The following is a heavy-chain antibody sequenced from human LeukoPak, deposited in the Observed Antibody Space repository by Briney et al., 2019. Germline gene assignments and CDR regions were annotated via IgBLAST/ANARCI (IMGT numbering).Heavy chain of an antibody. V-gene: IGHV4-30-4*01. CDR3: ARKHRSTYYYAD. D-gene: IGHD1-14*01. CDR2: IYYSGST. CDR1: GGSINNPDYY. J-gene: IGHJ4*02. Sequence: PSETLSLTCTVSGGSINNPDYYWSWVRQPPGTGVEWIGYIYYSGSTYYSPSLKSRVTISIDTSKNRFSLNLDSVTAADTAVYYCARKHRSTYYYADWGQGTLVTVSS.